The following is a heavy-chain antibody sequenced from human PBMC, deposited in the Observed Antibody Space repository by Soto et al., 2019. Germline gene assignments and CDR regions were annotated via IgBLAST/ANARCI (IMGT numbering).Heavy chain of an antibody. CDR1: GGSFSGYY. J-gene: IGHJ6*02. CDR3: ARFSGSYYYAMDV. Sequence: PSETLSLTCAVYGGSFSGYYWTWIRQPPGTGLEWIGEINHSGVTNYKPSLKRRVTISVDTSKNQFSLQLKSVTAADTALYYCARFSGSYYYAMDVWGQGSTVTVS. CDR2: INHSGVT. D-gene: IGHD6-19*01. V-gene: IGHV4-34*01.